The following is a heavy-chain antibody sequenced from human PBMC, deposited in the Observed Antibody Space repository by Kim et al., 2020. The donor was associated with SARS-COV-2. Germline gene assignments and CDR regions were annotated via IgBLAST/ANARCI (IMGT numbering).Heavy chain of an antibody. CDR3: ARDQSYYFSGMDV. J-gene: IGHJ6*02. V-gene: IGHV4-31*02. Sequence: YYNPYLESRVTISVDTSKNQFSLRLSSLTAADTAIYYCARDQSYYFSGMDVWGQGTTVTVSS.